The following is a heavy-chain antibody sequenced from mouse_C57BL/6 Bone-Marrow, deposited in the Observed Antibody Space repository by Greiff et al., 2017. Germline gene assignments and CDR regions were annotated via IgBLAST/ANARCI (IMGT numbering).Heavy chain of an antibody. CDR2: IDPENGDT. CDR1: GFNIKDDY. Sequence: VQLQQSGAELVRPGASVKLSCTASGFNIKDDYMHWVKQRPEQGLEWIGWIDPENGDTEYASKFQGKATITADTSSNTAYLQLSSLTSEDTAVYYCFYYSNYHRYFDVWGTGTTVTVSS. D-gene: IGHD2-5*01. V-gene: IGHV14-4*01. CDR3: FYYSNYHRYFDV. J-gene: IGHJ1*03.